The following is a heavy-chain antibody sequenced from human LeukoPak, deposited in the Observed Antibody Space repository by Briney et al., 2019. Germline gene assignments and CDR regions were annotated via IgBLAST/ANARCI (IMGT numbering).Heavy chain of an antibody. CDR3: ASSSRPYGSGSY. V-gene: IGHV3-23*01. CDR1: GFTFSSYG. D-gene: IGHD3-10*01. J-gene: IGHJ4*02. Sequence: GGTLRLSCAASGFTFSSYGMSWVRQAPGKGLEWVSAISGSGGSTYYADSVKGRFTISRDNSKNTLYLQMNSLRAEDTAVYYCASSSRPYGSGSYWGQGTLVTVSS. CDR2: ISGSGGST.